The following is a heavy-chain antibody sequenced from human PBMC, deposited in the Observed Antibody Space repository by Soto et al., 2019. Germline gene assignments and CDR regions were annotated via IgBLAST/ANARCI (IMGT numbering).Heavy chain of an antibody. Sequence: GESLKISCAASGFTFSNAWMNWVRQAPGKGLEWVGRIKSKTDGGTTDYAAPVKGRFTISRDDSKNTLYLQMNSLKTEDTAVYYCTTDFPGPRGNHYYDSSGYYHHGDYWGQGTLVTVSS. J-gene: IGHJ4*02. CDR1: GFTFSNAW. D-gene: IGHD3-22*01. V-gene: IGHV3-15*07. CDR3: TTDFPGPRGNHYYDSSGYYHHGDY. CDR2: IKSKTDGGTT.